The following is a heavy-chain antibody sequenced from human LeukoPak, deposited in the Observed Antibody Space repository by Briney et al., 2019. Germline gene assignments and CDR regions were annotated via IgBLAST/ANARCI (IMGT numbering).Heavy chain of an antibody. CDR2: ISAYNGNT. CDR1: GYTFTSYG. J-gene: IGHJ4*02. D-gene: IGHD3-22*01. CDR3: ARVPKPYYYDSSGYYPL. V-gene: IGHV1-18*01. Sequence: ASVKVSCKASGYTFTSYGISWVRQAPGQGLEWMGRISAYNGNTNYAQKLQGRVTMTTDTSTSTACMELRSLRSDDTAVYYCARVPKPYYYDSSGYYPLWGQGTLVTVSS.